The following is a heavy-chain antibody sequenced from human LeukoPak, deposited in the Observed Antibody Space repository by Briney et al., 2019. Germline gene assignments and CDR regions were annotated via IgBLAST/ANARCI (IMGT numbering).Heavy chain of an antibody. V-gene: IGHV1-2*02. D-gene: IGHD3-9*01. Sequence: GASVTVSCKASGYIFSDYYMHWVRQAPGQGLEWMGWINPDTDGTKYAQNFQDRVTLTRDTSTSTAFMEVTSLTSDDTAVYYCARMGAFTDIDYWGQGTPVTVSS. CDR2: INPDTDGT. CDR3: ARMGAFTDIDY. CDR1: GYIFSDYY. J-gene: IGHJ4*02.